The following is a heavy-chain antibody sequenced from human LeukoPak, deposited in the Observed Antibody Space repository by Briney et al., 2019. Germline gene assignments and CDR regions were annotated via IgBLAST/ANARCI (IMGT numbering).Heavy chain of an antibody. Sequence: ASVTVSCKASGYTFTSYDINWVRQATGQGLEWMGWMNPNSGNTGYAQKFQGRVTMTRNTSISTAYMELSSLRSEDTAVYYCARGRSRKLKYYYDSSGYYSIDYWGQGTLVTVSS. D-gene: IGHD3-22*01. CDR2: MNPNSGNT. CDR3: ARGRSRKLKYYYDSSGYYSIDY. CDR1: GYTFTSYD. J-gene: IGHJ4*02. V-gene: IGHV1-8*01.